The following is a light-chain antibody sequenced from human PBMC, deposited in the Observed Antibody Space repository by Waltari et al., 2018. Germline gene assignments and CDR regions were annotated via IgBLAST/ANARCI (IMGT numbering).Light chain of an antibody. J-gene: IGKJ2*01. CDR1: QSVSSN. V-gene: IGKV3-15*01. CDR3: QQYNNWPRGYT. Sequence: EIVMTQSPATLSVSPGERATLSCRASQSVSSNLAWYQQKPGQAPRLLIYGASTRATGSPARFRGSGSGTEFTLTISSMQSEDFAVYYCQQYNNWPRGYTFGQGTKLEIK. CDR2: GAS.